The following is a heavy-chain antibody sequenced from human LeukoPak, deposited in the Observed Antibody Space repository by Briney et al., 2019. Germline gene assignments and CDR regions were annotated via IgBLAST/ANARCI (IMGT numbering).Heavy chain of an antibody. CDR1: GFTFSNAW. J-gene: IGHJ4*02. CDR3: TTLSLYCGGDCYDY. V-gene: IGHV3-15*01. CDR2: IKSKTDGGTT. D-gene: IGHD2-21*02. Sequence: GGSLRLSCAASGFTFSNAWMSWVRQAPGKGLEWVGRIKSKTDGGTTDYAAPVKGRFTISRDDSKNTLYLQMNSLKTEDTAVYYCTTLSLYCGGDCYDYWGQGTLVTVSS.